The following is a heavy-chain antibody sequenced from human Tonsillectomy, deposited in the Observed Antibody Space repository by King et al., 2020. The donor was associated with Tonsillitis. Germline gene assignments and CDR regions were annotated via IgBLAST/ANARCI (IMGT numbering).Heavy chain of an antibody. Sequence: VQLVESGGGLVKPGGSLRVSCVVSGYTFSSLYMSWVRQAPGKGLEWVGRIKSRTDGGTTDFAAPVKGRFTISRDDSQNMVFLQMNSLKSEDTAVYYCTTSGWYGPIDYWGQGTLVTVSS. D-gene: IGHD6-19*01. CDR2: IKSRTDGGTT. CDR3: TTSGWYGPIDY. J-gene: IGHJ4*02. CDR1: GYTFSSLY. V-gene: IGHV3-15*01.